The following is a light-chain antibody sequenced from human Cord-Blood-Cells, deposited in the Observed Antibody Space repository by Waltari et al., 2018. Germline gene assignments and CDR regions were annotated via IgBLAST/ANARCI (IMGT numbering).Light chain of an antibody. V-gene: IGLV2-14*01. Sequence: QSALTQPASVSGSPGQSITISCTGTSSDVVGYNYVSWYQQPPDKAPKLMIYEVSNPGKGVSNRFSGSKTGNTAFLTISGRQGEDAADYYCSSYTSSSTSYVFCTGHKDTVL. CDR1: SSDVVGYNY. CDR2: EVS. J-gene: IGLJ1*01. CDR3: SSYTSSSTSYV.